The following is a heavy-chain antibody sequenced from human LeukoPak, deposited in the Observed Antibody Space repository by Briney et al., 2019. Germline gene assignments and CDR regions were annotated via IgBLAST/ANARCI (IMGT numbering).Heavy chain of an antibody. CDR1: GGSISTSNYY. D-gene: IGHD3/OR15-3a*01. Sequence: SETLSLTCTVSGGSISTSNYYWGWIRQPPGKGLEWIGNIFYSGSTYYSPSLKSRVTISLDTSKNQFSLRLTSVTAADTAVYYCARQTGSGLFILPGGQGTLVTVSS. CDR3: ARQTGSGLFILP. CDR2: IFYSGST. V-gene: IGHV4-39*01. J-gene: IGHJ4*02.